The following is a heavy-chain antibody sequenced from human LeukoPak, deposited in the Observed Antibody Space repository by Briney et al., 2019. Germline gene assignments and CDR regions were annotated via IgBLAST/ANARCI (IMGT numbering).Heavy chain of an antibody. CDR1: GFTFSDEY. Sequence: GGSLRLSCAASGFTFSDEYMNWIRQAPGKGLEWVSYISGSGNIIYYADSVKGRFTISRDNSKNTLYLQMNSLRAEDTAVYYCARGGEYYYDSSGYPWAFDIWGQGTMVTVSS. CDR3: ARGGEYYYDSSGYPWAFDI. CDR2: ISGSGNII. V-gene: IGHV3-11*01. D-gene: IGHD3-22*01. J-gene: IGHJ3*02.